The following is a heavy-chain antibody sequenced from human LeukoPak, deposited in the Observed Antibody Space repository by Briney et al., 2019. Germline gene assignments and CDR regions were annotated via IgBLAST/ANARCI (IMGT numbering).Heavy chain of an antibody. CDR3: ASSGSYRFDY. CDR2: ITASGTAM. Sequence: GGSLRLSCAASGFTFNTYTMNWVRQAPGKGLEWVSHITASGTAMFYADSVKGRFTISRDNAKNSLYLQMNSLRDEDTAVYYCASSGSYRFDYWGQGTLVTVSS. J-gene: IGHJ4*02. CDR1: GFTFNTYT. D-gene: IGHD1-26*01. V-gene: IGHV3-48*02.